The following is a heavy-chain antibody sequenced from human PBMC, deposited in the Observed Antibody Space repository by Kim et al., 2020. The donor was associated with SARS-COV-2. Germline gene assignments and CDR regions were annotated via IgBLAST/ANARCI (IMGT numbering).Heavy chain of an antibody. CDR3: ARGQPVSGSYYRFDY. V-gene: IGHV4-34*01. Sequence: SETLSLTCAVYGGSFSGYYWSWIRQPPGKGLEWIGEINHSGSTNYNPSLKSRVTISVDTSKNQFSLKLSSVTAADTAVYYCARGQPVSGSYYRFDYWGQGTLVTVSS. CDR2: INHSGST. D-gene: IGHD1-26*01. J-gene: IGHJ4*02. CDR1: GGSFSGYY.